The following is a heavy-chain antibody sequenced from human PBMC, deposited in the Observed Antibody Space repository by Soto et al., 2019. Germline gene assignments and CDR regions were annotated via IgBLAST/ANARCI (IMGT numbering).Heavy chain of an antibody. J-gene: IGHJ5*02. CDR2: IYYSGST. CDR3: ARGSYIYSGWYGGGWFDP. CDR1: GGSISSYY. Sequence: QVQLQESGPGLVKPSETLSLTCTVSGGSISSYYWSWIRQPPGKGLECIGYIYYSGSTNYNPSLKSRVTISVDTSKKQFSLKLSSVTAADTAVYYCARGSYIYSGWYGGGWFDPWGQGTLVTVSS. V-gene: IGHV4-59*01. D-gene: IGHD6-19*01.